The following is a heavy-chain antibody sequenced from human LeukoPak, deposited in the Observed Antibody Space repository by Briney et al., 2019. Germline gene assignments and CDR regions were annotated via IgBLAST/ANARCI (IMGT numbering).Heavy chain of an antibody. D-gene: IGHD3-22*01. CDR1: GGSFSGYY. V-gene: IGHV4-34*01. J-gene: IGHJ3*02. Sequence: SETLSLTCAVYGGSFSGYYWSWIRQPPGKGLEWIGEINHSGSTNYNPSLKSRVTVSVDTSKNRFSLKLSSVTAADTAVYYCARDSSGYQGGAFDIWGQGTMVTVSS. CDR3: ARDSSGYQGGAFDI. CDR2: INHSGST.